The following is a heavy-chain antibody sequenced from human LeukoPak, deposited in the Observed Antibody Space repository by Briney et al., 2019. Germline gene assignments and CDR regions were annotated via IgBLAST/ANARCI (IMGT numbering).Heavy chain of an antibody. CDR2: IKQDGSEK. J-gene: IGHJ4*02. CDR3: ARDTYVDY. D-gene: IGHD2-2*01. V-gene: IGHV3-7*01. CDR1: GFTLSSYW. Sequence: GGSLRLSCTASGFTLSSYWMSWVRQAPGKGLEWVANIKQDGSEKYYVDSVKGRFTISRDNAKNPLYLQMNSLRAEDTAVYYCARDTYVDYWGQGTLVTVSS.